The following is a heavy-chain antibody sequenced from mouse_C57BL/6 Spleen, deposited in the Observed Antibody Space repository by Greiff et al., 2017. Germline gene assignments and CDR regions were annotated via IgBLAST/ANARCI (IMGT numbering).Heavy chain of an antibody. CDR1: GFTFSDYY. CDR2: INYDGSST. D-gene: IGHD1-1*01. Sequence: VQLKQSEGGLVQPGSSMKLSCTASGFTFSDYYMAWVRQVPEKGLEWVANINYDGSSTYYLDSLKSRFIISRDNAKNILYLQMSSLKSEDTATYYCARDPPTTPFDYWGQGTTLTVSS. J-gene: IGHJ2*01. CDR3: ARDPPTTPFDY. V-gene: IGHV5-16*01.